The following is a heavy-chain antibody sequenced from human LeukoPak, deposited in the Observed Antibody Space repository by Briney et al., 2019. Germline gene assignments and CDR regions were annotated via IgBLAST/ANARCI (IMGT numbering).Heavy chain of an antibody. CDR3: AKGGPYYYDSSGELGY. D-gene: IGHD3-22*01. Sequence: PGGSLRLSCAASGFTFSSYAMSWVRQAPGKGLEWVSAISGSGGSTYYADSVKGRFTISRDNSKNMLYLQMNSLRAEDTAVYYCAKGGPYYYDSSGELGYWGQGTLVTVSS. V-gene: IGHV3-23*01. CDR2: ISGSGGST. CDR1: GFTFSSYA. J-gene: IGHJ4*02.